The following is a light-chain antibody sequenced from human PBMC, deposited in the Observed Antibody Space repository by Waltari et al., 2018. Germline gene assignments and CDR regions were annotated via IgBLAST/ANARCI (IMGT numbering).Light chain of an antibody. CDR3: AAWDDSLSGVV. CDR1: TSNTGNNY. J-gene: IGLJ2*01. V-gene: IGLV1-47*01. Sequence: QSVLTQPPSASGTPGQSIAISCSGSTSNTGNNYVYWYPQFPGTAPKPLIYRNNQRPSGVPDRFTGSKSGPSASLAISGLQSEDEADYYCAAWDDSLSGVVFGGGTKVTVL. CDR2: RNN.